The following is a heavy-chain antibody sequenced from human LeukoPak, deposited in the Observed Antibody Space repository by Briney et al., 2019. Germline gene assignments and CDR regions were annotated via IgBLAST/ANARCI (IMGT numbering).Heavy chain of an antibody. V-gene: IGHV4-61*02. J-gene: IGHJ5*02. CDR1: GGSISSGSYY. CDR2: IYTSGIT. Sequence: NPSETLSLTCMLAGGSISSGSYYWSWIRQPAVKGLEWIGRIYTSGITNYNPSLKSRVTISVDTSKNQFSLKLSSVTAADTAVYYCARHFIAAAATEYNWFDPWGQGTLVTVSS. CDR3: ARHFIAAAATEYNWFDP. D-gene: IGHD6-13*01.